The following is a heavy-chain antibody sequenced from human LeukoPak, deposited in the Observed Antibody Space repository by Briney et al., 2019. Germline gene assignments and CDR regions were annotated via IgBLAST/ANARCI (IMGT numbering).Heavy chain of an antibody. Sequence: SETLSLTCAVYGGSFSGYYWSWIRQPPGKGLEGIGEINHSGSTNYNPSLTSRVTISVDTSKNQFSLKLSSVTAADTAVYYCARSSSWYRWFDPWGQGTLVTVSS. CDR1: GGSFSGYY. CDR3: ARSSSWYRWFDP. J-gene: IGHJ5*02. D-gene: IGHD6-13*01. CDR2: INHSGST. V-gene: IGHV4-34*01.